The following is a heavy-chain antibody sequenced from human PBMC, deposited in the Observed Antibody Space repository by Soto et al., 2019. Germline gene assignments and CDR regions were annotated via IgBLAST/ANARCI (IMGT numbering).Heavy chain of an antibody. CDR2: ISGSGGST. CDR1: GFTFSSYA. J-gene: IGHJ3*01. Sequence: GGSLRLSCAASGFTFSSYAMSWVRQAPGKGLEWVSAISGSGGSTYYADSVKGRFTISRDNSKNTLYLQMNSLRAEDTAVYYCAKDRGWGNYYDSSGYFGSWGQGTMVTVSS. V-gene: IGHV3-23*01. CDR3: AKDRGWGNYYDSSGYFGS. D-gene: IGHD3-22*01.